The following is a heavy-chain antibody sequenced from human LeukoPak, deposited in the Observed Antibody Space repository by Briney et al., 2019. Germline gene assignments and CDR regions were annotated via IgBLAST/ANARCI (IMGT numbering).Heavy chain of an antibody. CDR2: INSDGSST. D-gene: IGHD6-19*01. CDR1: GFTFSSYW. V-gene: IGHV3-74*01. J-gene: IGHJ4*02. CDR3: AKSQWLVQNNFDY. Sequence: PGGSLRLSCAASGFTFSSYWMHWVRQAPGKGLVWVSRINSDGSSTSYADSVKGRFTISRDNAKNTLYLQMNSLRAEDTAVYYCAKSQWLVQNNFDYWGQGTLVTVSS.